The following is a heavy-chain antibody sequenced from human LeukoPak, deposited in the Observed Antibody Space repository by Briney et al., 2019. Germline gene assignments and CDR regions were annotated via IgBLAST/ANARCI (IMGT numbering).Heavy chain of an antibody. CDR2: IYHSGST. CDR3: AKSSYSIFDY. CDR1: GGSFSGYY. J-gene: IGHJ4*02. V-gene: IGHV4-34*01. D-gene: IGHD5-18*01. Sequence: SETLSLTCAVYGGSFSGYYWSWIRQPPGKGLEWIGSIYHSGSTYYNPSLKSRVTISVDTSKNQFSLKLSSVTAADTAVYYCAKSSYSIFDYWGQGTLITVSS.